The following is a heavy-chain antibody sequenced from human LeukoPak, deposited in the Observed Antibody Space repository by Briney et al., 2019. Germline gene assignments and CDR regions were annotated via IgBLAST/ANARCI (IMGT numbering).Heavy chain of an antibody. CDR3: ARRVGRYFGERAYYYNYMDV. CDR2: INHSGST. J-gene: IGHJ6*03. CDR1: GGSFSGYY. D-gene: IGHD3-10*01. V-gene: IGHV4-34*01. Sequence: SETLSLTCAVYGGSFSGYYWSWIRQPPGKGLEWIGEINHSGSTKYNPSLKSRVSISVDTSKNQFSLKLSSVTAADTAVYYCARRVGRYFGERAYYYNYMDVWGKGTTVTISS.